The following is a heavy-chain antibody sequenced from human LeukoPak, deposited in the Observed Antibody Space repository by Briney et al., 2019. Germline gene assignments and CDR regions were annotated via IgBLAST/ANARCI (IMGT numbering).Heavy chain of an antibody. J-gene: IGHJ4*02. Sequence: PGRSLRLSCAASGFTFSSYGMHWVRQAPGKGLGWVAVIWYGGSNKYYADSVKGRFTISRDNSKNTLYLQMNSLRAEDTAVYYCAKDPSPYSGSYPEYWGQGTLVTVSS. V-gene: IGHV3-30*18. CDR3: AKDPSPYSGSYPEY. CDR1: GFTFSSYG. CDR2: IWYGGSNK. D-gene: IGHD1-26*01.